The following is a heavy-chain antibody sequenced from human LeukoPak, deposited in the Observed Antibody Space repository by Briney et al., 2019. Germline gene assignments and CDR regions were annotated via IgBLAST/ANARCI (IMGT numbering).Heavy chain of an antibody. CDR3: ARGLRYCSGGSCYWFDP. CDR2: ISSSSSYI. J-gene: IGHJ5*02. Sequence: GGSLRLSCAASGFTFSSYSMNWVRQAPGKGLEWVSSISSSSSYIYYADSVKGRFTISRDNAKNSLYLQMNSLRAEDTAVYYCARGLRYCSGGSCYWFDPWGQGTLVTVSS. CDR1: GFTFSSYS. D-gene: IGHD2-15*01. V-gene: IGHV3-21*01.